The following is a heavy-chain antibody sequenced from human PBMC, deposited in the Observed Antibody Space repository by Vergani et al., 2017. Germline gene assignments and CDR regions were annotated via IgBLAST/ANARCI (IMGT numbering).Heavy chain of an antibody. CDR1: GFTSSYYG. J-gene: IGHJ1*01. Sequence: QVHLVESGGGVVQPGRSLRLSCVVSGFTSSYYGMHWVRQAPGKGLEWVAVISYDGTQKYYADSVKGRFTISRDNSKSTLYLQMNSLRTEDTAVYSCATKSGGTPGCQIGYFREGGQGTLGTVSA. CDR2: ISYDGTQK. CDR3: ATKSGGTPGCQIGYFRE. V-gene: IGHV3-30*03. D-gene: IGHD2-15*01.